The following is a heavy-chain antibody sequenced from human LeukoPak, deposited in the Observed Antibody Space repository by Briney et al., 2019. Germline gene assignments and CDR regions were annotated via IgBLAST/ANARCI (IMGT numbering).Heavy chain of an antibody. CDR1: GLTFSSYA. D-gene: IGHD6-19*01. V-gene: IGHV3-23*01. CDR2: ISGSGGST. Sequence: GGFLRLSCAASGLTFSSYAMSWVRQAPGKGLEWVSAISGSGGSTYYADSVKGRFTISRDNSKNTLYLQMNSLRAEDTAVYYCAKNPSSGWYYFDYWGQGTLVTVSS. J-gene: IGHJ4*02. CDR3: AKNPSSGWYYFDY.